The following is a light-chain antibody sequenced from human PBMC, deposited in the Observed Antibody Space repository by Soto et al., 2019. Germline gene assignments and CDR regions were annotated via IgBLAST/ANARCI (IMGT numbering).Light chain of an antibody. CDR2: NAS. J-gene: IGKJ4*01. CDR1: QTISTY. Sequence: DIQLTQHPSSLSASVGDTVTITCRASQTISTYLLWYHQKPGRAPNLLIYNASTLHSGVPSKFSGSGSGTDFTLTISGLQPEDFATYHCQQTYSDISFGGGTKVDIK. V-gene: IGKV1-39*01. CDR3: QQTYSDIS.